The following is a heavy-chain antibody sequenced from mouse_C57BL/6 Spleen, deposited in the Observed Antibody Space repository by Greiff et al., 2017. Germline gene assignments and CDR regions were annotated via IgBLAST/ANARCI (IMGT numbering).Heavy chain of an antibody. Sequence: EVQLQESGPGLVKPSQSLSLTCSVTGYSITSGYYWNWIRQFPGNKLEWMGYISYDGSNNYNPSLKNRISITRDPSKNQFFLKLNSVTTEDTATYYCARDGGSSPYYFDYWGQGTTLTVSS. D-gene: IGHD1-1*01. CDR2: ISYDGSN. V-gene: IGHV3-6*01. CDR3: ARDGGSSPYYFDY. CDR1: GYSITSGYY. J-gene: IGHJ2*01.